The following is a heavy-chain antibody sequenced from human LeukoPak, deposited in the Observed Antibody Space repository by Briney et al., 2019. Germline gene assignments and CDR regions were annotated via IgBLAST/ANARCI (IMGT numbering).Heavy chain of an antibody. CDR1: GFTFSGYS. D-gene: IGHD3-10*01. Sequence: GGSLRLSCAASGFTFSGYSMNWVRQAPGKGLEWVSSISSGSSYIYYADSVKGRFTISRDNAKNSLYLQMNSLRAEDTAVYYCARSGITMVRGVKPYYFDYWGQGTLVTVSS. CDR3: ARSGITMVRGVKPYYFDY. CDR2: ISSGSSYI. J-gene: IGHJ4*02. V-gene: IGHV3-21*01.